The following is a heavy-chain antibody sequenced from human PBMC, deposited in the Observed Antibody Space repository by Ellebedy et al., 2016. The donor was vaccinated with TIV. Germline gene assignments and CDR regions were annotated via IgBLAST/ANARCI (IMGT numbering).Heavy chain of an antibody. CDR1: GFTFSTYD. CDR2: IGTAGDT. Sequence: GESLKISXTASGFTFSTYDMHWVRQATGKVLEWVSAIGTAGDTYYSASVKGRFTISREDAKNSLYLQMNSLSAGDTAVYYCAREARLPPPINPGGGDAFDIWGHGTVVTVSS. V-gene: IGHV3-13*04. CDR3: AREARLPPPINPGGGDAFDI. J-gene: IGHJ3*02. D-gene: IGHD5/OR15-5a*01.